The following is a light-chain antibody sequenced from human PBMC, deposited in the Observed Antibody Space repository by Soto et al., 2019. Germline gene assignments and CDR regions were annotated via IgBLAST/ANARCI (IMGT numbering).Light chain of an antibody. CDR2: GAS. Sequence: EIEMTQSPATLSVSPGERATLSCRASQSVSSNLAWYQQKPGQTPRLLVYGASTRATGVPVRFSGSGSGTEFNLTISSLQSEDFAGYSCQQYNDWPHLTFGGGTKVEIK. J-gene: IGKJ4*01. CDR3: QQYNDWPHLT. V-gene: IGKV3-15*01. CDR1: QSVSSN.